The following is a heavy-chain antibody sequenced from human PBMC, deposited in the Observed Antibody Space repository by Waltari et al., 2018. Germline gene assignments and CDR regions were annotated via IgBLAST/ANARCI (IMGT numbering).Heavy chain of an antibody. CDR1: GGTFSSYA. D-gene: IGHD2-2*01. CDR3: ASPYHCSSTSCYPAFDI. CDR2: SIPIFGTA. V-gene: IGHV1-69*12. Sequence: QVQLVQSGAEVKKPGSSVKVSCKASGGTFSSYAISWVRQAPGQGLEWMGGSIPIFGTANSAQKFQGRVTITADESTSTAYMELSSLRSEDTAVYYCASPYHCSSTSCYPAFDIWGQGTMVTVSS. J-gene: IGHJ3*02.